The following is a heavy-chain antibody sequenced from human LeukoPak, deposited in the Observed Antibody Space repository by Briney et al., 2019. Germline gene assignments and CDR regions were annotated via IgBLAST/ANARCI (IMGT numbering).Heavy chain of an antibody. CDR2: ISPNSGDT. CDR3: ARDYSGEWEQLTGWWFDP. V-gene: IGHV1-2*02. D-gene: IGHD3-9*01. CDR1: GYTFTGYY. J-gene: IGHJ5*02. Sequence: GASVKVSCKAFGYTFTGYYMHWVRQAPGQGLEWMGWISPNSGDTNYAQRFQGRVTMTRDTSISTAYMELSRLRSDDTAVYYCARDYSGEWEQLTGWWFDPWGQGTLVIVSS.